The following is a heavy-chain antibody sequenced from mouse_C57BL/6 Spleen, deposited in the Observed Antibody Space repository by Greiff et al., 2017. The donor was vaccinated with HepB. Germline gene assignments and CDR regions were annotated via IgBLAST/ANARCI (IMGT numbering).Heavy chain of an antibody. J-gene: IGHJ3*01. D-gene: IGHD2-3*01. CDR3: ARSDGYLAWFAY. V-gene: IGHV1-66*01. CDR1: GYSFTSYY. Sequence: QVQLKESGPELVKPGASVKISCKASGYSFTSYYIHWVKQRPGQGLEWIGWIYPGSGNTKYNEKFKGKATLTADTSSSTAYMQLSSLTSEDSAVYYCARSDGYLAWFAYWGQGTLVTVSA. CDR2: IYPGSGNT.